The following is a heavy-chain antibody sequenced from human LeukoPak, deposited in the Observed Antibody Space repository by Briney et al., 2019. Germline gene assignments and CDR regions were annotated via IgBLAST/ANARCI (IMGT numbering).Heavy chain of an antibody. Sequence: SQTLSLTCTVSGGSISSGGYYWSWIRQHPGKGLERIGYIYYSGSTYYNPSLKSRVTISVDTSKNQFSLKLSSVTAADTAVYYCAREVYYYDSSGLIYYYGMDVWGQGTTVTVSS. D-gene: IGHD3-22*01. CDR1: GGSISSGGYY. J-gene: IGHJ6*02. V-gene: IGHV4-31*03. CDR3: AREVYYYDSSGLIYYYGMDV. CDR2: IYYSGST.